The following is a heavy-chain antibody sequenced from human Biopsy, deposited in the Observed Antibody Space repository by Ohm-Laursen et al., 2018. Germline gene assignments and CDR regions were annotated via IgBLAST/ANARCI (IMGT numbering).Heavy chain of an antibody. CDR2: SNTDGSHT. Sequence: GSLRLSCAASGFTFTNYWMHWVRQAPGKGLAWVSRSNTDGSHTNYADSVKGRFTTSTDNAKNTLYLYMSSLTVEDTAVYFCARDASQGFDSWGQGTLVTVSS. J-gene: IGHJ5*01. V-gene: IGHV3-74*01. CDR1: GFTFTNYW. CDR3: ARDASQGFDS.